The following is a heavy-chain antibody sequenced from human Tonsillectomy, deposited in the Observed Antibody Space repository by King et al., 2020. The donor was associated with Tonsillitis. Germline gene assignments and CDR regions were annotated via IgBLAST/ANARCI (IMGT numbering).Heavy chain of an antibody. CDR1: GFTFSSYG. CDR3: AKDVAERYFDWLLPDY. V-gene: IGHV3-30*18. Sequence: VQLVESGGGVVQPGRSLRLSCAASGFTFSSYGVHWVRQAPGKGLEWVAVISYDGSNKYYADSVKGRFTISRDNSKNTLYLQMNSLRAEDTAVYYCAKDVAERYFDWLLPDYWGQGTLVTVSS. CDR2: ISYDGSNK. D-gene: IGHD3-9*01. J-gene: IGHJ4*02.